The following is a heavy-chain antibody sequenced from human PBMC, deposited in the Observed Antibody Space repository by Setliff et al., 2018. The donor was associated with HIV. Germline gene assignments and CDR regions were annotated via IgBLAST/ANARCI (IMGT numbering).Heavy chain of an antibody. Sequence: SETLFLTCAVSGGSISSNWWSWVRQSPGKGLEWIGEIYHSGSTHYNPSLKSRVTISVDTSKNQFSLKLTSVTAADTAVYYCARDQPQDYDSLTGYYTGRYFDYWGRGTLVTVSS. CDR3: ARDQPQDYDSLTGYYTGRYFDY. CDR1: GGSISSNW. J-gene: IGHJ4*02. CDR2: IYHSGST. D-gene: IGHD3-9*01. V-gene: IGHV4-4*02.